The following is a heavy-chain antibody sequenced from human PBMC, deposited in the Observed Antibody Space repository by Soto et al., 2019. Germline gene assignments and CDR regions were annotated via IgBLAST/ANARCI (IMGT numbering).Heavy chain of an antibody. J-gene: IGHJ5*02. CDR3: ARDRVIAVAGGDWFDP. V-gene: IGHV3-30-3*01. Sequence: QVQLVESGGGVVQPGRSLRLSCAASGFTFSSYAMHWVRQAPGKGLEWVAVISYDGSNKYYADSVKGRFTISRDNSKNTLYLQMNSLRAEDTAVYYCARDRVIAVAGGDWFDPWGQGTLVTVSS. CDR2: ISYDGSNK. D-gene: IGHD6-19*01. CDR1: GFTFSSYA.